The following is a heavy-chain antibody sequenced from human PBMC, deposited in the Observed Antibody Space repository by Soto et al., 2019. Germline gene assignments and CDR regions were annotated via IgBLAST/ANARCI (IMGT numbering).Heavy chain of an antibody. Sequence: QITLKESGPPLVKPTQTLMLTCTFSGFSLSTSGVGVGWIRQPPGKALEWLALIYWDGDKRYSPSLKSRLTITKDTSKNQVVLTMTNMDPVDTATYYCAHRNGGNFIDYWGQGTLVTVSS. V-gene: IGHV2-5*02. D-gene: IGHD2-21*02. CDR2: IYWDGDK. CDR3: AHRNGGNFIDY. CDR1: GFSLSTSGVG. J-gene: IGHJ4*02.